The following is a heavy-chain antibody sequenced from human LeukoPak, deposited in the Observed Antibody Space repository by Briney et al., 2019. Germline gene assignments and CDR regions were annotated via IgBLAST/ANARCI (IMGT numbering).Heavy chain of an antibody. CDR2: ISTSSSYI. Sequence: GGSLRLSCAASGFTFSSYSMNWVRQAPGKGLEWVSSISTSSSYIYYADSVKGRFIISRDNAKKSLYLQMNSLRAEDTAVYYCARDDLRFGEEANYYYYYMDVWGKGTTVTVSS. V-gene: IGHV3-21*01. D-gene: IGHD3-10*01. CDR1: GFTFSSYS. CDR3: ARDDLRFGEEANYYYYYMDV. J-gene: IGHJ6*03.